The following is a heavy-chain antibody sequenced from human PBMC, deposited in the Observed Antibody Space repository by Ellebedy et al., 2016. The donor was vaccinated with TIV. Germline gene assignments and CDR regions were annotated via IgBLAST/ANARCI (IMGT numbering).Heavy chain of an antibody. CDR1: GFTFSSYG. CDR2: MSDDGIRA. Sequence: GGSLRLSCAASGFTFSSYGMHWVRQAPGKGLEWVALMSDDGIRAYYADSVKGRFTISRDNSKNTVYLQMNSLRDEDTAVYYCAKDRAVVRGIFDYWGQGTLVTVSS. CDR3: AKDRAVVRGIFDY. J-gene: IGHJ4*02. D-gene: IGHD2-21*01. V-gene: IGHV3-30*18.